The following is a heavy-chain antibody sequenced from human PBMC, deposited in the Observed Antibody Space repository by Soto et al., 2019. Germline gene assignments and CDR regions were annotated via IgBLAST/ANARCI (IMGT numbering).Heavy chain of an antibody. CDR1: GGSISSGGYY. Sequence: SETLSLTCTVSGGSISSGGYYWSWIRQHPGKGLEWIGYIYYSGSTYYNPSLKSRVTISVDTSKNQFSLKLSSVTAADTAVYYCARERKGYCSGGSCYGGYYGMDVWGQGTTVTVSS. CDR3: ARERKGYCSGGSCYGGYYGMDV. V-gene: IGHV4-31*03. J-gene: IGHJ6*02. CDR2: IYYSGST. D-gene: IGHD2-15*01.